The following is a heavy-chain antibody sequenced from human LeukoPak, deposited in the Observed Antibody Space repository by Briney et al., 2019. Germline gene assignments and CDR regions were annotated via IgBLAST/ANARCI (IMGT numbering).Heavy chain of an antibody. CDR2: INPDGGNT. Sequence: ASVKVSCKASGYAFTRHYMHWVRQAPGQVLEWMGLINPDGGNTNYAQNFQGRVTLTRDTSTSTVYMELSSLRSEDTAIYYCARIRDGYNDAYDIWGQGTVVTVPS. CDR1: GYAFTRHY. V-gene: IGHV1-46*01. D-gene: IGHD5-24*01. J-gene: IGHJ3*02. CDR3: ARIRDGYNDAYDI.